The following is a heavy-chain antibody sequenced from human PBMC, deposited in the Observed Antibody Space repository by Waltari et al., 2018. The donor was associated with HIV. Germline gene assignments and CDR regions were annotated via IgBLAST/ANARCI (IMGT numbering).Heavy chain of an antibody. CDR1: ESTSTIAW. V-gene: IGHV3-15*01. CDR2: IKSESHGWTT. J-gene: IGHJ4*02. CDR3: STMGGFPSFDY. Sequence: DVQLVEPGGGLVKPGGSLPLSCAASESTSTIAWMSWVHQAPGKGLEWVGRIKSESHGWTTDFAAPVKGRFTISRDDSKNTVSLQMNSLKTEDTAVYFCSTMGGFPSFDYWGQGTLVTVSS. D-gene: IGHD3-16*01.